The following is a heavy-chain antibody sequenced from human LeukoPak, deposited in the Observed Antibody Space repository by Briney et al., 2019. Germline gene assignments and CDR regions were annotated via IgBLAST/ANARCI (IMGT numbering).Heavy chain of an antibody. V-gene: IGHV4-59*08. Sequence: PSETLSLTCTVSGGSISSYHWSWIRQPPGKGLEWIGYIYYSGSTNYNPSLKSRVTISVDTSKNQFSLKLSSVTAADTAVYYCARLPTYYYDSSGYSWGQGTLVTVSS. CDR3: ARLPTYYYDSSGYS. D-gene: IGHD3-22*01. CDR1: GGSISSYH. J-gene: IGHJ5*02. CDR2: IYYSGST.